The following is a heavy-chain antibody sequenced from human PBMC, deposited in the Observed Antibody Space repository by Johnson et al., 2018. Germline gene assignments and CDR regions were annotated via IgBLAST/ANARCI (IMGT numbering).Heavy chain of an antibody. V-gene: IGHV1-46*01. CDR3: AREGLARGAFDI. Sequence: QVQLVESGAEVKKPGASVKVSCKASGYTFTSYYMHWVRQAPGQGLEWMGIINPSGGSTSYAQKFQGRVTMTRDTSTSTVYMELSSLRSEATAGYYWAREGLARGAFDIWGQGTMVTVSS. CDR2: INPSGGST. D-gene: IGHD1-26*01. CDR1: GYTFTSYY. J-gene: IGHJ3*02.